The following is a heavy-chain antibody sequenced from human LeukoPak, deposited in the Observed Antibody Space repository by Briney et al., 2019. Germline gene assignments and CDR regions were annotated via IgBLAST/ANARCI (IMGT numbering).Heavy chain of an antibody. V-gene: IGHV3-23*01. CDR2: ISGTGGST. CDR3: AKVPAGWITRGGYFDY. Sequence: SCTASGGTFSSYAMNWVRQAPGKGLEWVSAISGTGGSTYYADSVKGRFTISRDNSKNTLYLQMNSLRAEDTAVYYCAKVPAGWITRGGYFDYWGQGTLVTVSS. D-gene: IGHD1-20*01. CDR1: GGTFSSYA. J-gene: IGHJ4*02.